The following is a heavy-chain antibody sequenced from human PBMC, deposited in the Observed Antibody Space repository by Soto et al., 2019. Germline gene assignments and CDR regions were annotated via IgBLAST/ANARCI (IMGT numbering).Heavy chain of an antibody. CDR3: ARLNYPDYYYYGMDV. Sequence: GGSLRLSCAASGFTFSSYSVNWVRQAPGKELEWVSYISGTSSAIYYADSVKGRFTISRDNAKNSLYLQMNSLRDEDTAVYYCARLNYPDYYYYGMDVWGQGTTVTVS. D-gene: IGHD1-7*01. V-gene: IGHV3-48*02. J-gene: IGHJ6*02. CDR2: ISGTSSAI. CDR1: GFTFSSYS.